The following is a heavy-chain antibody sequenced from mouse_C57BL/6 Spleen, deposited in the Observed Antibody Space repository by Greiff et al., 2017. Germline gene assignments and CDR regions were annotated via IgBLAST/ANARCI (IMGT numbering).Heavy chain of an antibody. CDR1: GYTFTSYW. CDR2: IDPSDSYT. Sequence: QVQLQQPGAELVMPGASVKLSCKASGYTFTSYWMHWVKQRPGQGLEWIGEIDPSDSYTNYNQKFKGKSTLTVDKSSSTAYMQLSSLTSEDSAVYYCARRGDGPFAYWGQGTLVTVSA. D-gene: IGHD2-3*01. V-gene: IGHV1-69*01. J-gene: IGHJ3*01. CDR3: ARRGDGPFAY.